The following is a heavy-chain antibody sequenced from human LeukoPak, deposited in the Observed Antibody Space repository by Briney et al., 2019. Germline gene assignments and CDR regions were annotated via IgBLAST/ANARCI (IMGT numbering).Heavy chain of an antibody. V-gene: IGHV1-2*02. Sequence: ASVKVSCKASGYTFTGYYMHWVRQAPGQGLEWMGWITPNSGGTNYAQTFQGRVTMTRDTSISTAYMELSSLSSDDTAVYYCARDGDGYNLGYWGQGTVVTVSS. CDR1: GYTFTGYY. D-gene: IGHD5-24*01. J-gene: IGHJ4*02. CDR2: ITPNSGGT. CDR3: ARDGDGYNLGY.